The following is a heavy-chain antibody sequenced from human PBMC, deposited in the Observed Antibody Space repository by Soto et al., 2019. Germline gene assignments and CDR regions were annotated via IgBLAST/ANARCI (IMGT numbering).Heavy chain of an antibody. J-gene: IGHJ4*02. V-gene: IGHV3-30*18. CDR3: AKAGGGEFDS. D-gene: IGHD3-16*01. Sequence: QVQLVESGGGVVQPGGSLRLCCAASGFTFTSYGMHWVRPAPGKGLEWVALVSYDGRDKNYADSVKGRFTISRDTSKNTLYLHMNSLRGSDTAVYYCAKAGGGEFDSWGQGALVAVSS. CDR2: VSYDGRDK. CDR1: GFTFTSYG.